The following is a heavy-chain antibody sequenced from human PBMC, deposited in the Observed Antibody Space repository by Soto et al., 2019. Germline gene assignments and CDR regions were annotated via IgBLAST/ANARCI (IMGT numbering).Heavy chain of an antibody. J-gene: IGHJ4*02. CDR1: GFTFSSYD. Sequence: EVHLLESGGVLVQPGGSLRLSCAASGFTFSSYDMSWVRQTPGKGLEWVSDISGSGGNTYYAESVKGRFTISRDDSKNPMYLQRNSLRAADTAVYYCAKPMTTLTGAIFDHRGQGTLVTVSS. D-gene: IGHD4-17*01. V-gene: IGHV3-23*01. CDR2: ISGSGGNT. CDR3: AKPMTTLTGAIFDH.